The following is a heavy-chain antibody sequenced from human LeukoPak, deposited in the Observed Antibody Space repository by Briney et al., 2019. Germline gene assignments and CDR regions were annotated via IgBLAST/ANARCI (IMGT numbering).Heavy chain of an antibody. CDR3: ARRLANRASFDY. D-gene: IGHD6-19*01. V-gene: IGHV4-34*01. CDR1: GGSFSGYY. Sequence: PSETLSLTCAVYGGSFSGYYWSWIRQPPGKGLEWIGEINHSGSTNYNPSLKSRVTISVDTSKNQFSLKLSSVTATDTAVYYCARRLANRASFDYWGQGTLVTVSS. J-gene: IGHJ4*02. CDR2: INHSGST.